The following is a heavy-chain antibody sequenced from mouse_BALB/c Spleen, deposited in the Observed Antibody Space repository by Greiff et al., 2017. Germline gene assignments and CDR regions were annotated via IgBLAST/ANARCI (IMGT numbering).Heavy chain of an antibody. V-gene: IGHV1-4*02. CDR2: INPSSGYT. CDR1: GYTFTSYT. Sequence: QVQLKESAAELARPGASVKMSCKASGYTFTSYTMHWVKQRPGQGLEWIGYINPSSGYTEYNQKFKDKTTLTADKSSSTAYMQLSSLTSEDSAVYYCATYYYGSSHYWGQGTTLTVSS. D-gene: IGHD1-1*01. J-gene: IGHJ2*01. CDR3: ATYYYGSSHY.